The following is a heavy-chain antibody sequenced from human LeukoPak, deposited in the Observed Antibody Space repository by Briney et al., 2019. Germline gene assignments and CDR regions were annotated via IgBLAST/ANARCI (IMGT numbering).Heavy chain of an antibody. D-gene: IGHD3-16*01. J-gene: IGHJ4*02. CDR2: INPNSGDT. CDR1: GYSFTDYY. CDR3: ARVRYRLAETYIDY. V-gene: IGHV1-2*02. Sequence: ASVKVSCKASGYSFTDYYMHWVRQAPGQGLEWMGWINPNSGDTNYAQKFQGRVTMTRDTSVSTAYMELSRLRSDDTAVYYCARVRYRLAETYIDYWGQGTLVTVSS.